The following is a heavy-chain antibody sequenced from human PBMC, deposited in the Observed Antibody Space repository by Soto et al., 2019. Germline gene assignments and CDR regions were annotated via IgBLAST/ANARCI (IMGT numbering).Heavy chain of an antibody. CDR3: ARDGREHYFDY. D-gene: IGHD1-26*01. CDR1: GGSVSSGSYY. CDR2: IYYSGST. V-gene: IGHV4-61*01. J-gene: IGHJ4*02. Sequence: SETLSLTCTVSGGSVSSGSYYWSWIRQPPGKGLEWIGYIYYSGSTNYNPSLKSRVTISVDTSKNQFSLKLSSVTAADTAVYYCARDGREHYFDYWGQGTLVTVSS.